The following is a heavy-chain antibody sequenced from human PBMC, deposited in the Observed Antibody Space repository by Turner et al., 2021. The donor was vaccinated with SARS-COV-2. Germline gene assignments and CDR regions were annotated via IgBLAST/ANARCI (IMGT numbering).Heavy chain of an antibody. CDR3: TTDGPTYYDILTGYYLPPFDY. J-gene: IGHJ4*02. V-gene: IGHV3-15*01. CDR1: GFTFSNAC. D-gene: IGHD3-9*01. CDR2: IKIKTNGGTT. Sequence: EVQLVESGGGLVMPGGSLRLPCAASGFTFSNACVSWVRQAPGKGLEWVGRIKIKTNGGTTDYAAPVKGRFTISRDDSINTLYLQMTSLKTEDTAVYYCTTDGPTYYDILTGYYLPPFDYWGQGTLVTVSS.